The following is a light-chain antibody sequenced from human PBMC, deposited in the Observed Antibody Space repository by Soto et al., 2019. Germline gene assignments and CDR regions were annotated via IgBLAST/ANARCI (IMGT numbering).Light chain of an antibody. CDR2: GAS. CDR1: QSVTSSY. J-gene: IGKJ1*01. Sequence: EIVLTQSPGTLSLSPGERATLSCRASQSVTSSYLAWYQQKPGQAPRLLIYGASSRATGIPDRFSGSGSGTDFTLTISRLEPEDFAVYYCQQCGRSPRWTFGQGTKVDIK. V-gene: IGKV3-20*01. CDR3: QQCGRSPRWT.